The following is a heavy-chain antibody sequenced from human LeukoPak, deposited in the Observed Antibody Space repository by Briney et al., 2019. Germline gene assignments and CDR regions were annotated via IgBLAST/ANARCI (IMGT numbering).Heavy chain of an antibody. D-gene: IGHD3-22*01. Sequence: GGSLRLSCAASVFIFSSYCMSWARQAPGKGLEWVANIKQDGSDKYYVDSVKGRFTISRDNAKNSLYLQMNSLRAEDTAVYYCARDPYDSSWGLCYFDYWGQGNLVTVSS. V-gene: IGHV3-7*04. J-gene: IGHJ4*02. CDR1: VFIFSSYC. CDR3: ARDPYDSSWGLCYFDY. CDR2: IKQDGSDK.